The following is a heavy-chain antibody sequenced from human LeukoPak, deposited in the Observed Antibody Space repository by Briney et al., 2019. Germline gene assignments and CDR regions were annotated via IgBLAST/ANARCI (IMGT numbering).Heavy chain of an antibody. CDR1: GLTFRSYG. CDR3: ARADYCASISCYGVYYYGMEV. CDR2: ISNDGSNK. V-gene: IGHV3-33*01. D-gene: IGHD2-2*01. Sequence: PGGSLRLSCAASGLTFRSYGMHWVRQAPGKGLEWVTFISNDGSNKEYADSVRGRFTISRDNSKNTLYLQMNSPRAEDTALYYCARADYCASISCYGVYYYGMEVWGQGTTVTVSS. J-gene: IGHJ6*02.